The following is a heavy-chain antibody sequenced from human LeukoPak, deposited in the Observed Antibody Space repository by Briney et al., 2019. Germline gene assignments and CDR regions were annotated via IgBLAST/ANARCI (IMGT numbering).Heavy chain of an antibody. CDR2: IYWDDDK. Sequence: SGPTLVNPTQTLTLTCTFSGFSLRTSGVGVGWIRQPPGKALEWLSLIYWDDDKRYSPSLKSRLTITKDTSKNQVVLTMTNMDPVDTATYYCAHNNRFGELLSFYFDYWGQGTLVTVSS. J-gene: IGHJ4*02. CDR3: AHNNRFGELLSFYFDY. D-gene: IGHD3-10*01. CDR1: GFSLRTSGVG. V-gene: IGHV2-5*02.